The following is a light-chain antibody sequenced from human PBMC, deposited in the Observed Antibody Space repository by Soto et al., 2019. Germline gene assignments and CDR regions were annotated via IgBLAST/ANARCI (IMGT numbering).Light chain of an antibody. CDR2: EVS. V-gene: IGLV2-14*01. Sequence: QSALTQPASVSGSPGQSITISCTRTSSDVGVYNSVSWYQQHPGKAPKLIIYEVSNRPSGVSNRFSGSKSGNTASLTISGLQAEDEADYYCSSYTSSTTLVVFGRGTKLTVL. J-gene: IGLJ2*01. CDR3: SSYTSSTTLVV. CDR1: SSDVGVYNS.